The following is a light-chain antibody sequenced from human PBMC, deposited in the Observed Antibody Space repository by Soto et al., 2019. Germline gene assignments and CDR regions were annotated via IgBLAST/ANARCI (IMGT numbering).Light chain of an antibody. CDR1: QSVADK. J-gene: IGKJ2*01. V-gene: IGKV3-15*01. CDR2: AAS. Sequence: EVVMTQLPATLSVSPGERVSLSCRASQSVADKLAWYQQKPGQAPRLLIYAASSRAAGIPTRFSGSGSGTDFTLTLSSLQPEDFAVYYCQQYDDWPPFTFGQGTRLDI. CDR3: QQYDDWPPFT.